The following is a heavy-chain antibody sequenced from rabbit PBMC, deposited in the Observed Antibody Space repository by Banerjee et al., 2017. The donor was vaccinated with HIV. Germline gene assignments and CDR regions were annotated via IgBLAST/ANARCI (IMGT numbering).Heavy chain of an antibody. D-gene: IGHD4-2*01. J-gene: IGHJ6*01. Sequence: QSLEESGGDLVKPGGTLTLTCTVSGFDISSYHMSWVRQAPGKGLEWIAFIVAGSSGYTHYATWAKGRFTISKTSSTTVTLQMTTLTAADTATYFCARDGTGSSDFPFNFWGPGTLVTVS. CDR1: GFDISSYH. V-gene: IGHV1S40*01. CDR2: IVAGSSGYT. CDR3: ARDGTGSSDFPFNF.